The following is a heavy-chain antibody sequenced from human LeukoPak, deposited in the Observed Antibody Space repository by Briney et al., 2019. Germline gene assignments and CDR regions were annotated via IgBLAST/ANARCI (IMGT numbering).Heavy chain of an antibody. D-gene: IGHD1-7*01. CDR2: INESGTI. Sequence: PSETLSLTCAVYGGSFSNYYWSWLRQSPGKGLEWNGEINESGTINYNPSIMSRVTISGDKSKNQVSLKLSSVTAADRAVYYCARRWNYGRNYYIDVWGKGATVSVSS. CDR1: GGSFSNYY. J-gene: IGHJ6*03. V-gene: IGHV4-34*01. CDR3: ARRWNYGRNYYIDV.